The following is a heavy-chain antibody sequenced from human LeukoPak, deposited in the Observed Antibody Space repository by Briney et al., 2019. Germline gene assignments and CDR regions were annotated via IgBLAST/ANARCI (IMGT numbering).Heavy chain of an antibody. Sequence: ASVKVSCKTSGYTFTHYVISWVRQAPGQGLEWMGRISPYNGNTKYAQKLQGRVTMTTDTSTSTAYMELRSLRSDDTAVYYCARDVVRGVTPTYYYYYYMDVWGKGTTVTISS. D-gene: IGHD3-10*01. J-gene: IGHJ6*03. V-gene: IGHV1-18*01. CDR2: ISPYNGNT. CDR3: ARDVVRGVTPTYYYYYYMDV. CDR1: GYTFTHYV.